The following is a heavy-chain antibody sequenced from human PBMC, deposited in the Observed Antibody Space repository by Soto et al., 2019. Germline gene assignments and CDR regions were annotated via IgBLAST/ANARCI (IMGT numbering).Heavy chain of an antibody. CDR1: GFSLSHRGMC. CDR3: AHIEVSGSAFDI. CDR2: IDWDDDK. D-gene: IGHD2-15*01. J-gene: IGHJ3*02. Sequence: SPPTLGNPAQPVTLTCSFPGFSLSHRGMCVSWIRQPPGKALEWLALIDWDDDKFYSTSLKTRLTISKDTSKNLVVLTMTNMDPVDTSTHSCAHIEVSGSAFDIWRKGTMDIVSS. V-gene: IGHV2-70*12.